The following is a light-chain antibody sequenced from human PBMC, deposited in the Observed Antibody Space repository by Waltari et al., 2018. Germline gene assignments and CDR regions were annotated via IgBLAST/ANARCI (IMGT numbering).Light chain of an antibody. Sequence: SSQLTQPSSVSLSPGQTARITCSGDALKRQYVYWYQLKPGLAPVMVIYKDTRRPSGIAERFSASTSGTTVTLTISGVQAEDEADYYCHSSDMTGTWVFGGGTRLTVL. CDR1: ALKRQY. J-gene: IGLJ3*02. V-gene: IGLV3-25*03. CDR3: HSSDMTGTWV. CDR2: KDT.